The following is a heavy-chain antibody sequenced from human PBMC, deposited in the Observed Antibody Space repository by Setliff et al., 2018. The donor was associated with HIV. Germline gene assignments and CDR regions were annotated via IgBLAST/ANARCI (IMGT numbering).Heavy chain of an antibody. Sequence: SVKVSCKASGGTFRSSSISWVRQAPGQGLEWMGGIIPLFGSSNYAQKFQGRVTIIADESTSTAYMELSSLRSEDTAVYYCARDRIGYCTNGVCPADYWGQGTLVTVSS. V-gene: IGHV1-69*13. CDR3: ARDRIGYCTNGVCPADY. D-gene: IGHD2-8*01. CDR2: IIPLFGSS. J-gene: IGHJ4*02. CDR1: GGTFRSSS.